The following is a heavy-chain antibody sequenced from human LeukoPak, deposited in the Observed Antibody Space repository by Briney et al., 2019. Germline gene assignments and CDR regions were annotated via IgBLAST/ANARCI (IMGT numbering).Heavy chain of an antibody. V-gene: IGHV3-23*01. J-gene: IGHJ4*02. Sequence: GGSLRLSCAASGFTFSSYAMSWVRQAPGKGLEWVSAISGSGGSTYYADSVKGRFTISRDNSKNTLYLQMNSLRAEDTAVYYCAKGGPYCSGGSCSFDYWGQGTLVTVSS. CDR3: AKGGPYCSGGSCSFDY. D-gene: IGHD2-15*01. CDR1: GFTFSSYA. CDR2: ISGSGGST.